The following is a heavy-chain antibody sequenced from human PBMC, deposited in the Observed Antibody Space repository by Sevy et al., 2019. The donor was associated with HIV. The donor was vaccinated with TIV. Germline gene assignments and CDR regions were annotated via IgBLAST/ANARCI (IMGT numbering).Heavy chain of an antibody. D-gene: IGHD6-19*01. CDR3: ARDPERGPVTGSLDY. Sequence: GGSLRLSCVASAFTSSGYSMNWVRQAPGKGLEWVSSISSLSNYIYYADSVKGRFTISRDNAKNSLYLQMNSLRAEDTAVYYCARDPERGPVTGSLDYWGQGTLVTVSS. J-gene: IGHJ4*02. CDR2: ISSLSNYI. CDR1: AFTSSGYS. V-gene: IGHV3-21*01.